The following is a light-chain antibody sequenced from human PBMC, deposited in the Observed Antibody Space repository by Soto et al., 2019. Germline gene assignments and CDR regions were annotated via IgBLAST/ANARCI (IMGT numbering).Light chain of an antibody. Sequence: EIVMTQSPATLSVSPGERATLSCRASQSVSSNLAWYQQKPGQAPRLLIYGASTRATGIPARFSGSGSGTDFTLTISRLEPEDFAVYYCQQYNNWPFITFGQGTRLEI. CDR1: QSVSSN. CDR3: QQYNNWPFIT. V-gene: IGKV3-15*01. CDR2: GAS. J-gene: IGKJ5*01.